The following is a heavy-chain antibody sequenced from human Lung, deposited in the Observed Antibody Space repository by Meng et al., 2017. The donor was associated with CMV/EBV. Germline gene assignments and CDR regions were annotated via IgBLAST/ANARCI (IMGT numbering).Heavy chain of an antibody. D-gene: IGHD2-2*01. V-gene: IGHV4-34*01. J-gene: IGHJ6*02. CDR2: INHSGST. CDR3: ARDLGYCSSTSCYYYYGMYV. CDR1: GGSFSGYY. Sequence: SETLSLXXAVYGGSFSGYYWSWIRQPPGKGLEWIGEINHSGSTNYNPSLKSRVTISVDTSKNQFSLKLSSVTAADTAVYYCARDLGYCSSTSCYYYYGMYVWGQGXTVTVSS.